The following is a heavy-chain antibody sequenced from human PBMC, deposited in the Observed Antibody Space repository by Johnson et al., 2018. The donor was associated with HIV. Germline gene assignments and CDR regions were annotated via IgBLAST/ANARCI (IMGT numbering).Heavy chain of an antibody. D-gene: IGHD2-15*01. V-gene: IGHV3-30*14. Sequence: QVLLVESGGGVVQPGRSLRLSCAASGFTFSSYAMHWVRQAPGKGLEWVAVISYDGSNKYYADSVKGRFTISRDKSKNTLYLQMNSLRADDTAVYYCARTTRMVGAFDIWGQGTMVTVSS. CDR3: ARTTRMVGAFDI. CDR1: GFTFSSYA. J-gene: IGHJ3*02. CDR2: ISYDGSNK.